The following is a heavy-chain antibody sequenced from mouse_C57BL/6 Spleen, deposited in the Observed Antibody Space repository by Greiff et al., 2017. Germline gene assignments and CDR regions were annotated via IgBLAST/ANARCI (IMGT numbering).Heavy chain of an antibody. CDR1: GFTFSDYG. D-gene: IGHD1-1*01. Sequence: EVQGVESGGGLVKPGGSLKLSCAASGFTFSDYGLHWVRQAPEKGLEWVAYISSGSSTIYYADTGKGRFTISRDNAKNTLFLQMTSLRSEDTAMDYCARSPLWYGSSYDYFDYWGQGTTLTVSS. CDR3: ARSPLWYGSSYDYFDY. CDR2: ISSGSSTI. J-gene: IGHJ2*01. V-gene: IGHV5-17*01.